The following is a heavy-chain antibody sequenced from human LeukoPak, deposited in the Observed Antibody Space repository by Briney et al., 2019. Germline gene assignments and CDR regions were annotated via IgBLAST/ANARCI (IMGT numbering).Heavy chain of an antibody. J-gene: IGHJ4*02. CDR1: GGSISSHY. CDR2: IYYSGST. D-gene: IGHD2-2*01. V-gene: IGHV4-59*11. Sequence: PSETLSLTCTVSGGSISSHYWSWIRQPPGRGLEWIGYIYYSGSTNYNPSLKSRVTISVDTSKNQFSLKLSSVTAADTAVYYCARTGCSSTSCKDEYYFDYWGQGTLVTVSS. CDR3: ARTGCSSTSCKDEYYFDY.